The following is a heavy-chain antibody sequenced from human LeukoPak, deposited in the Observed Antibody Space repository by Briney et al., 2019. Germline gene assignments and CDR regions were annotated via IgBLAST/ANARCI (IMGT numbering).Heavy chain of an antibody. Sequence: GGSLRLSCAASGFTFSSYWMSWVRQAPGKGLEWVANIKKDGSEKYYVDSVKGRFTISRDNAKNSLYLQMNSLRAEDTAVYYCARVLKGSGPYYFDYWGQGTLVTVSS. V-gene: IGHV3-7*01. J-gene: IGHJ4*02. CDR1: GFTFSSYW. D-gene: IGHD3-10*01. CDR2: IKKDGSEK. CDR3: ARVLKGSGPYYFDY.